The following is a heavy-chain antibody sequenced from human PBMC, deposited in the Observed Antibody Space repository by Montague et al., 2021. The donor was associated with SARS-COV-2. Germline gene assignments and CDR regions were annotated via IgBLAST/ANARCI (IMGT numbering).Heavy chain of an antibody. CDR2: IYYSGCT. CDR3: VRQPGQWLPREWFWFDP. J-gene: IGHJ5*02. CDR1: GGSISSTSYY. Sequence: SETLSLTCTVSGGSISSTSYYWGWIRQPPGKGLEWIGSIYYSGCTYYNPSLKSRVTISVDTSKNQFSLKLSSVTAADTAVYYCVRQPGQWLPREWFWFDPWGQGTLVTVSS. D-gene: IGHD6-19*01. V-gene: IGHV4-39*01.